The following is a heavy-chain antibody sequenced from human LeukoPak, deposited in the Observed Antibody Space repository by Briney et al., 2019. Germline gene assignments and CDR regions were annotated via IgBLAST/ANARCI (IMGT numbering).Heavy chain of an antibody. V-gene: IGHV3-7*03. CDR2: IKQDGSDK. J-gene: IGHJ6*02. CDR3: ARDGRIVVVPSV. Sequence: GSLRLSCAASGFTFSSYWMSWVRQAPGKGLEWVATIKQDGSDKYYVDSVKGRFTISRDNAKNSLCLQMNSLRAEDTAMYYCARDGRIVVVPSVWGQGTTVTVPS. D-gene: IGHD2-2*01. CDR1: GFTFSSYW.